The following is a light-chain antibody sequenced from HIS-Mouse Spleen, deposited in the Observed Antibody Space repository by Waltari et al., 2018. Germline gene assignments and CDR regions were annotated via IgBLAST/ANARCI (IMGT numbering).Light chain of an antibody. CDR2: EGS. Sequence: QSALTQPASVSGSPGQSITISCTGTSSDVGSYNLVSWYQQHPGKAPKLIIYEGSTRPLGVSNRFSGSKSGNTASLTISGLQAEDEADYYCCSYAGSSTSVFGTGTKVTVL. V-gene: IGLV2-23*01. CDR3: CSYAGSSTSV. J-gene: IGLJ1*01. CDR1: SSDVGSYNL.